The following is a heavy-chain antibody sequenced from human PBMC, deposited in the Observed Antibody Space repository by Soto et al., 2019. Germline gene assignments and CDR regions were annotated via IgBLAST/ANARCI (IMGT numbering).Heavy chain of an antibody. CDR3: ARGDSTVSSVFDY. CDR1: VGPFSSCGYY. CDR2: IYQNGDT. D-gene: IGHD4-17*01. Sequence: SETLSLTCTVSVGPFSSCGYYWSWIRQEPGKGLEWIGYIYQNGDTSYNPSLKSRVTISADTSKTQFSLKLSSVTAADTAVYYCARGDSTVSSVFDYWGQGMLVTVSS. J-gene: IGHJ4*02. V-gene: IGHV4-31*03.